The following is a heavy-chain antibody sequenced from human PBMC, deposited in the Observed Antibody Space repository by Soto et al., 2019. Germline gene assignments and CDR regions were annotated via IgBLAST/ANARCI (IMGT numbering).Heavy chain of an antibody. CDR2: TRNKANSYTT. V-gene: IGHV3-72*01. CDR1: GFTFSDHY. Sequence: EVQLVESGGGLVQPGGSLRLSCVASGFTFSDHYMDWVRQAPGKGLEWVGRTRNKANSYTTEYAASVKGRFTISRDDSKIPLYLQMNILNSADTAVYYCACAHRYGGGYYLDFWGQGTLVPVSS. J-gene: IGHJ4*02. D-gene: IGHD1-26*01. CDR3: ACAHRYGGGYYLDF.